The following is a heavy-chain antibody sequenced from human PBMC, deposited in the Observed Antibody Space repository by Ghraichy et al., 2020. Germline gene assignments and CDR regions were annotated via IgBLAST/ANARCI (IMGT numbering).Heavy chain of an antibody. CDR2: IDQDGSEI. CDR3: ARGGQFLDL. CDR1: EGKFRIFW. Sequence: LSLTCAASEGKFRIFWMSWVRQAPGKGLEWVANIDQDGSEIYYGDSVAGRFTISRDNSKNSLFLQMNSLRAEDTAVYYCARGGQFLDLWGQGTLVTVSS. J-gene: IGHJ5*02. V-gene: IGHV3-7*04. D-gene: IGHD3-16*01.